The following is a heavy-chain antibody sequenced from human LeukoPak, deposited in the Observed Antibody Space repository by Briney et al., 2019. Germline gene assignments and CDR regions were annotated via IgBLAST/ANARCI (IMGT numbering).Heavy chain of an antibody. CDR3: AKEGDSSSSPSVYYYSYYMDV. CDR2: ISWDGAST. CDR1: GFTFDVYT. J-gene: IGHJ6*03. D-gene: IGHD6-6*01. Sequence: GGSLRLSCAASGFTFDVYTMHWARHAPGEGLGWVSYISWDGASTYYAHSMKGRFTISRDNSKNSLYLQMNSLRTEDTALYYCAKEGDSSSSPSVYYYSYYMDVWGKGTTVTVSS. V-gene: IGHV3-43*01.